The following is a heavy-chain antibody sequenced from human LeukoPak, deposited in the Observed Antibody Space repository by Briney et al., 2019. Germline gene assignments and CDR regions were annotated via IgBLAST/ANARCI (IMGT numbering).Heavy chain of an antibody. CDR1: GFTFSSYA. CDR3: ARDGSASSLVTLDY. J-gene: IGHJ4*02. V-gene: IGHV3-21*01. CDR2: ISSSSTYI. Sequence: GSLRLSCAASGFTFSSYAMSWVRQAPGKGLGWGSSISSSSTYIYYSDSVKGRFTISRDNAKNSLYLQMNSLRAEDTAVYYCARDGSASSLVTLDYWGQGTLVIVSS. D-gene: IGHD3-9*01.